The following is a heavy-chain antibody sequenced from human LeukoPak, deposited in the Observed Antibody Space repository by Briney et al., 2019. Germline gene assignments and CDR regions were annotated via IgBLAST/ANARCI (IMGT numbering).Heavy chain of an antibody. CDR1: GFTVSSNY. CDR2: IYSGGST. Sequence: GGSLRLSCAASGFTVSSNYMSWVRQAPGKGLEWVSVIYSGGSTYYADSVKGRFTISRDNSKNTLYLQMNSLRAEDTAVYYCASPSGVYDFWSGYYYGMDVWGQGTTVTVSS. D-gene: IGHD3-3*01. CDR3: ASPSGVYDFWSGYYYGMDV. V-gene: IGHV3-66*02. J-gene: IGHJ6*02.